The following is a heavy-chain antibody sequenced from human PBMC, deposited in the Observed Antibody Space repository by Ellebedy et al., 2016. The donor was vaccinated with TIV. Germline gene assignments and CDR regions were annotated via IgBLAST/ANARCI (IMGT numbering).Heavy chain of an antibody. CDR3: ARDPGIAVAGGWYFDL. CDR2: INPSGGST. CDR1: GYTFTSYY. J-gene: IGHJ2*01. D-gene: IGHD6-19*01. Sequence: AASVKVSCKASGYTFTSYYMHWVRQAPGQGLEWMGIINPSGGSTSYAQKFQGRVTMPRDKSTSTVYMELSSLGSEDTAVYYCARDPGIAVAGGWYFDLWGRGTLVTVSS. V-gene: IGHV1-46*01.